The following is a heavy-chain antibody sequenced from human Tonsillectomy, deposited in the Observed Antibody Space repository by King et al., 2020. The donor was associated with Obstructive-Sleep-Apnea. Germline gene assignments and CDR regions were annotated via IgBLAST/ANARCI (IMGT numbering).Heavy chain of an antibody. CDR3: AKDISGSYHTANDY. V-gene: IGHV3-9*01. CDR2: ISWNSGSI. D-gene: IGHD1-26*01. CDR1: GFTFDDYA. Sequence: VQLVESGGGLVQPGRSLRLSCAASGFTFDDYAMHWVRQAPGKGLEWVSGISWNSGSIGYADSVKGRFTISRDNAKNSLYLQMNSLRAEDTALYYCAKDISGSYHTANDYWGQGTLVTVSS. J-gene: IGHJ4*02.